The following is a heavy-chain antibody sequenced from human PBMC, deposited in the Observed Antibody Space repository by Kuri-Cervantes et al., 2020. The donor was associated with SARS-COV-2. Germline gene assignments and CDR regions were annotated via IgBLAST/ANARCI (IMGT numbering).Heavy chain of an antibody. CDR2: ISSSSSTI. D-gene: IGHD6-13*01. J-gene: IGHJ4*02. Sequence: LSLTCAASGFTFSSYSMNWVRQAPGKGLEWVSYISSSSSTIYYADSVKGRFTISRDNAKNSLYLQMNSLRAEDTAVYYCARDRGYSSSWYDGSYYFDYWGQGTLVTVSS. CDR1: GFTFSSYS. V-gene: IGHV3-48*04. CDR3: ARDRGYSSSWYDGSYYFDY.